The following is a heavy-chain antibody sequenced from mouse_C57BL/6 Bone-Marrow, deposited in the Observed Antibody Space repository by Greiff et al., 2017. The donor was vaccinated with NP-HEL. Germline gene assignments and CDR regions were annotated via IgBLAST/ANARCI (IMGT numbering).Heavy chain of an antibody. CDR3: ARHEEDYYGSSWYFDV. CDR1: GYTFTEYT. J-gene: IGHJ1*03. Sequence: QVHVKQSGAELVKPGASVKLSCKASGYTFTEYTIHWVKQRSGQGLEWIGWFYPGSGSIKYNEKFKDKATLTADKSSSTVNMELSRLTSEDSAVYFCARHEEDYYGSSWYFDVWGTGTTVTVSS. CDR2: FYPGSGSI. D-gene: IGHD1-1*01. V-gene: IGHV1-62-2*01.